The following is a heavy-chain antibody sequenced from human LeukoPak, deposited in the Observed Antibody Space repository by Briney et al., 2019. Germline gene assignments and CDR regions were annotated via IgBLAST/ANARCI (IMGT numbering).Heavy chain of an antibody. V-gene: IGHV5-51*01. J-gene: IGHJ4*02. CDR1: GYRFTNYW. Sequence: GESLKISCKGFGYRFTNYWIGWVRQMPGKGLEWMGIIYPGDTDTRYSPSFQGQVTISADKSISTAYLQWSSLKASDTAMYYCATTAGEIQLWSPFDYWGQGTLVTVSS. D-gene: IGHD5-18*01. CDR2: IYPGDTDT. CDR3: ATTAGEIQLWSPFDY.